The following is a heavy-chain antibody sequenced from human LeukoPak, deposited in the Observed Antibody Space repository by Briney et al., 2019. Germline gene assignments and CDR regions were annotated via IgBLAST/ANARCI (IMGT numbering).Heavy chain of an antibody. J-gene: IGHJ6*02. CDR1: GGSITSYY. D-gene: IGHD3-9*01. CDR2: INHSGST. CDR3: ASSGYDILTGWDYYGMDV. Sequence: SETLSLTCTVSGGSITSYYWSWIRQPPGKGLEWIGEINHSGSTSYNPSLKSRVTISVDTSKNQFSLKLSSVTAADTAVYYCASSGYDILTGWDYYGMDVWGQGTTVTVSS. V-gene: IGHV4-34*01.